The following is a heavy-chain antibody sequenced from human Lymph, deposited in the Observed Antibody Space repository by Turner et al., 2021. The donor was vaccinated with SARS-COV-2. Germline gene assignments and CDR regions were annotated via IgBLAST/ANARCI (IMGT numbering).Heavy chain of an antibody. CDR2: ISGSGGDT. J-gene: IGHJ4*02. CDR1: GFTFSSYA. Sequence: EVQLLESGGGLVQPGGSLRLSCAATGFTFSSYAMSWVRQAPGKGLEGFSVISGSGGDTYYADSVKGRFTISRDNSKNTLYLQMNSLRAEDTAVYYCAKGVRGAMIVVVIPYFDYWGQGTLVTVSS. D-gene: IGHD3-22*01. V-gene: IGHV3-23*01. CDR3: AKGVRGAMIVVVIPYFDY.